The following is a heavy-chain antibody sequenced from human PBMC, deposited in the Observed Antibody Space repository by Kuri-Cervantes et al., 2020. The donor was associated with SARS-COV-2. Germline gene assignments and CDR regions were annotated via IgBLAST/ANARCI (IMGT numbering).Heavy chain of an antibody. Sequence: GESLKISCEVSGFLFSASAIHWVRQGSGKGLEWVGRVRGKANNYATAYAASVKGRFTISRDDSKNTLYLQMNSLRAEDTAVYYCATQRGRMSSSFYYYYMDVWGKGTTVTVSS. CDR2: VRGKANNYAT. CDR1: GFLFSASA. J-gene: IGHJ6*03. D-gene: IGHD6-6*01. CDR3: ATQRGRMSSSFYYYYMDV. V-gene: IGHV3-73*01.